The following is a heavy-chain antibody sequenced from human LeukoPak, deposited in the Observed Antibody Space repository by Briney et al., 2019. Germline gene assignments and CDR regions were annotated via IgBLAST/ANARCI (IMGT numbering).Heavy chain of an antibody. D-gene: IGHD4-17*01. CDR2: FDPEDGET. CDR3: TRVSTTVNYNWFDP. J-gene: IGHJ5*02. V-gene: IGHV1-24*01. Sequence: GASVKVFCKVSGYTLTELSMHWVRQAPGKGLEWMGGFDPEDGETIYAQKFQGRVTMTEDTSTDTAYMELSSLRSEDTAVYYCTRVSTTVNYNWFDPWGQGTLVTVSS. CDR1: GYTLTELS.